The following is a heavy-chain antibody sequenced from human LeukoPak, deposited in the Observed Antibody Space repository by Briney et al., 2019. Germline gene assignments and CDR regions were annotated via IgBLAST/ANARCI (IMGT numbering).Heavy chain of an antibody. CDR2: ISAYNGNT. J-gene: IGHJ4*02. CDR1: GYTFTSYG. D-gene: IGHD2-2*01. Sequence: GASVKVSCKASGYTFTSYGISWVRQAPGQGLEWMGWISAYNGNTNYAQKLQGRVTMTTDTSTSTAYMELRSLRSDDTAVYYCARDKFERIYCSSTSCYPFDYWGQGILVTVSS. V-gene: IGHV1-18*01. CDR3: ARDKFERIYCSSTSCYPFDY.